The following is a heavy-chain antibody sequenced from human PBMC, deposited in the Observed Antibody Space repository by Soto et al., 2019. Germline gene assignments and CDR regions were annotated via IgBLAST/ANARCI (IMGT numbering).Heavy chain of an antibody. CDR2: IYATGTT. CDR3: VRDGTKTLRDWFDP. Sequence: SETLSLTCTVSGASISGFYWSWIRKSAGKGLEWIGRIYATGTTDYNPSLKSRVMMSVDTSKKQFSLKLRSVTAADTAVYYCVRDGTKTLRDWFDPWGQGFSVTVSS. V-gene: IGHV4-4*07. J-gene: IGHJ5*02. D-gene: IGHD1-1*01. CDR1: GASISGFY.